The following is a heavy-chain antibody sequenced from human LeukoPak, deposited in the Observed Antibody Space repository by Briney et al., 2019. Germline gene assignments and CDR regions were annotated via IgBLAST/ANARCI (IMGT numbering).Heavy chain of an antibody. Sequence: GSLRLSCAASGFTFDDYAMHWVRQAPGKGLELVSLISWDGGRTYYADSVKGRFTISRDNSKNSLYLQMNSLRAEDSALYYCAKDKFDGSGSYYFDYWGQGTLVTVSS. CDR3: AKDKFDGSGSYYFDY. J-gene: IGHJ4*02. CDR2: ISWDGGRT. D-gene: IGHD3-10*01. CDR1: GFTFDDYA. V-gene: IGHV3-43D*03.